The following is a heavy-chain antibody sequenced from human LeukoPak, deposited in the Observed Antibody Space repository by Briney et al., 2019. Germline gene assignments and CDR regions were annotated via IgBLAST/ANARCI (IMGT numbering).Heavy chain of an antibody. CDR2: ITGSGAST. J-gene: IGHJ4*02. V-gene: IGHV3-23*01. CDR3: AKSRQCSSTCCYRAGDY. D-gene: IGHD2-2*02. CDR1: GFPFNSYA. Sequence: PGGSLRLSCAASGFPFNSYAMNWVRPAPGKGLEWVSSITGSGASTYYADSVKGRFTISRGNSKNTMYLQMNSLRAEDTAVYYCAKSRQCSSTCCYRAGDYWGQGTLVTVSS.